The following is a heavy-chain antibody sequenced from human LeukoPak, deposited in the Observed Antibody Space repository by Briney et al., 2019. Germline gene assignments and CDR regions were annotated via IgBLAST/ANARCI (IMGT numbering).Heavy chain of an antibody. D-gene: IGHD3-3*02. CDR3: ARRISEGNPKFDY. V-gene: IGHV4-39*01. CDR1: GGSISSSSYF. CDR2: IFYSGNT. Sequence: SETLSLTCTVAGGSISSSSYFWGWIRQPPGKGLEWIGNIFYSGNTYYNPSLKSRVTISVDTSKDQFSLKVRSVTAADTSVYYCARRISEGNPKFDYWGQGALVTVSS. J-gene: IGHJ4*02.